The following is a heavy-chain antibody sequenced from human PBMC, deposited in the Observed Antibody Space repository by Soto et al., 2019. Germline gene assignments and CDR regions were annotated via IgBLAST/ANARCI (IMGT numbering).Heavy chain of an antibody. CDR1: GFNFKKFA. D-gene: IGHD6-19*01. CDR2: ISCCGGSA. J-gene: IGHJ4*02. V-gene: IGHV3-23*01. CDR3: AKADGQQWLIPHLDN. Sequence: GGSLRLSCVASGFNFKKFAMAWVRQAAGEGLEWVSGISCCGGSASYADSVKGRFSIARDDSKNTVSLQLNSLRVEDTAQYYCAKADGQQWLIPHLDNWGQGTPVTVSS.